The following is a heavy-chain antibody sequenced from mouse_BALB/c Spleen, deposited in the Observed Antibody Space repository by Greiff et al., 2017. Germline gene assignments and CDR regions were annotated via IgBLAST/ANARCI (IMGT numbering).Heavy chain of an antibody. CDR2: ISSGGSYT. Sequence: DVQLQESGGGLVKPGGSLKLSCAASGFTFSSYTMSWVRQTPEKRLEWVATISSGGSYTYYPDSVKGRFTISRDNAKNTLYLQMSSLKSEDTAMYYCTRDNDGYYWGQGTLVTVSA. J-gene: IGHJ3*01. CDR1: GFTFSSYT. D-gene: IGHD2-3*01. V-gene: IGHV5-6-4*01. CDR3: TRDNDGYY.